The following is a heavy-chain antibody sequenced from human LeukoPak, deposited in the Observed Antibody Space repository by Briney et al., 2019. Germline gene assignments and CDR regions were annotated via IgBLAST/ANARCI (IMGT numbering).Heavy chain of an antibody. CDR2: ISNDGNKK. J-gene: IGHJ4*02. Sequence: PGGSLRLSCAASGFTFSNYGMHWVRQAPGKGLEWVAGISNDGNKKYYADSVKGRFIISRDNSKNTLDLQMNSLRAEDTCVYYCEKDWYSFAVVTPFSHWGQGTLVTVSS. V-gene: IGHV3-30*18. D-gene: IGHD4-23*01. CDR3: EKDWYSFAVVTPFSH. CDR1: GFTFSNYG.